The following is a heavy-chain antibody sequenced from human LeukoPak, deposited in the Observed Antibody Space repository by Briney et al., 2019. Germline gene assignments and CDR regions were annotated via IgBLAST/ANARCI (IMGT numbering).Heavy chain of an antibody. CDR3: GRAFPPLRTSSAGDL. Sequence: SLTLSCSPCGFRFSEYEMNWVRQAPGEALEGASAFCYFSRHVYRGDSVKGRFSISRDNAKNSPYLQMNSLGAEDTAIYYCGRAFPPLRTSSAGDLWGQGILVTVSS. J-gene: IGHJ4*02. CDR2: FCYFSRHV. D-gene: IGHD3-16*01. V-gene: IGHV3-21*01. CDR1: GFRFSEYE.